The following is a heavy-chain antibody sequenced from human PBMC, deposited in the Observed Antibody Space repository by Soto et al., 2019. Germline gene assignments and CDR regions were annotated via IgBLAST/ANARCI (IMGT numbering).Heavy chain of an antibody. D-gene: IGHD7-27*01. CDR3: ARDGHRENWGSAFDI. Sequence: GGSLRLSCAASGFTFSSYSMNWVRQAPGKGLEWVSYISSSSSTIYYEDSVKGRFTISRDNAKNSLYLQMNSLRDEDTAVYYCARDGHRENWGSAFDIWGQGTMVTVSS. J-gene: IGHJ3*02. CDR1: GFTFSSYS. V-gene: IGHV3-48*02. CDR2: ISSSSSTI.